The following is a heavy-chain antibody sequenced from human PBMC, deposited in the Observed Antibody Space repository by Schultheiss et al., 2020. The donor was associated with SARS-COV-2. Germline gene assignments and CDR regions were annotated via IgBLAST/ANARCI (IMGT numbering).Heavy chain of an antibody. CDR2: ISATGGST. V-gene: IGHV3-23*01. CDR3: AKVVASASRYYYIMDV. Sequence: GESLKISCAASEFTFSRYWMSWVRQAPGKGLEWVSSISATGGSTYYADSVKGRFTISRDNSKNTLYLQMNSLRAEDTAVYYCAKVVASASRYYYIMDVWGQGTTVTVSS. CDR1: EFTFSRYW. D-gene: IGHD6-13*01. J-gene: IGHJ6*02.